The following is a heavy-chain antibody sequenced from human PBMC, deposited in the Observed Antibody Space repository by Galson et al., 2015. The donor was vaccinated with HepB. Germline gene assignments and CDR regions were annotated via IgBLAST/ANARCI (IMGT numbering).Heavy chain of an antibody. J-gene: IGHJ6*03. D-gene: IGHD2-2*01. V-gene: IGHV1-46*01. Sequence: SVKVSCKASGYTFTSYYMHWVRQAPGQGLEWMGIINPSGGSTSYAQKFQGRVTMTRDTSTSTVYMELSSLRSEDTAVYYCARDGYQLLFPYYYYYMDVWGKGTTVTVSS. CDR3: ARDGYQLLFPYYYYYMDV. CDR1: GYTFTSYY. CDR2: INPSGGST.